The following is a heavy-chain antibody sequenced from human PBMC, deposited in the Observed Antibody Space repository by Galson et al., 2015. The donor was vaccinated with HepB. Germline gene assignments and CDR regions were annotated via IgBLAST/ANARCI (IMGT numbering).Heavy chain of an antibody. CDR2: IDPSDSYT. Sequence: QSGAEMKKPGESLRISCKGSGFSFTTYWITWVRQMPGKGLEWMGRIDPSDSYTNYSPSFQGHVTISADKSISTAYLQWGSLKASDTAMYYCARLEGYTHFDYWGQGTLVTVPS. V-gene: IGHV5-10-1*01. D-gene: IGHD5-24*01. J-gene: IGHJ4*02. CDR1: GFSFTTYW. CDR3: ARLEGYTHFDY.